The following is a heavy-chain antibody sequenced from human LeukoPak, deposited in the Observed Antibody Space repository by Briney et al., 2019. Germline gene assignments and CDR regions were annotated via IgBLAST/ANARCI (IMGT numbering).Heavy chain of an antibody. CDR3: ASGDYGGYYFDY. Sequence: GGSLRLSCAASGFTFSSYAMHWVRQAPGKGLEYVSAISSNGGSTYYANSVKGRFTISRDNSRNTLYLQMGSLRAEDMAVYYCASGDYGGYYFDYWGQGTLVTVSS. J-gene: IGHJ4*02. D-gene: IGHD4/OR15-4a*01. CDR1: GFTFSSYA. CDR2: ISSNGGST. V-gene: IGHV3-64*01.